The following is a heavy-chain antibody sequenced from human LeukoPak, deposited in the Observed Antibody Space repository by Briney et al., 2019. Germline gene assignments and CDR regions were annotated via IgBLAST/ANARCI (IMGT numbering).Heavy chain of an antibody. Sequence: GGSLRLSCAASGFTLSNYGMHWVRQAPGKGLEWVAFIGNDGTNKYYGDSVKGRFTISSDNSKNTLYLQVHSLRAEDTAVYHCAKDTSGSESSYPYYFMDIWGKGTTVTVPS. CDR2: IGNDGTNK. D-gene: IGHD3-10*01. J-gene: IGHJ6*01. V-gene: IGHV3-30*02. CDR3: AKDTSGSESSYPYYFMDI. CDR1: GFTLSNYG.